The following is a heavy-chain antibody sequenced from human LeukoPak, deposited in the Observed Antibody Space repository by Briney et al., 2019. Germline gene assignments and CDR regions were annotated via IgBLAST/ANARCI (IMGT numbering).Heavy chain of an antibody. CDR1: GFTFSSYG. Sequence: PGGSLRLSCAASGFTFSSYGMHWVRQAPGKGLEWVAFIRYDGSNKYYADSVKGRFTISRDNSKNTLYLQMNSLRAEDTAVYYCARGLSRRGLMVVDDAFDIWGQGTMVTVSS. J-gene: IGHJ3*02. CDR3: ARGLSRRGLMVVDDAFDI. D-gene: IGHD3-22*01. V-gene: IGHV3-30*02. CDR2: IRYDGSNK.